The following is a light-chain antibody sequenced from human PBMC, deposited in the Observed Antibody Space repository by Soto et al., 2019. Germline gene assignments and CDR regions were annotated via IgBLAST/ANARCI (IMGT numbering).Light chain of an antibody. J-gene: IGKJ4*01. Sequence: DVQMTQSPSSLSASVGDRVTITCRASQDINSYLAWYQQKPGNAPKSLIYAASSLQTGVPSRFSGSESGTDXTLTISNLQPEDSATYYCQQYNIYPLTFGGGTKVEIK. CDR2: AAS. CDR3: QQYNIYPLT. CDR1: QDINSY. V-gene: IGKV1D-16*01.